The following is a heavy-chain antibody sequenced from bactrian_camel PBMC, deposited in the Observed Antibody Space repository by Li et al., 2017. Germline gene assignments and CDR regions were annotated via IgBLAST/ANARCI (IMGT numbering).Heavy chain of an antibody. CDR2: IDRRSGAT. CDR1: GNTGSLNS. Sequence: HVQLVESGGGSVQAGGSLRLSCAASGNTGSLNSMGWFRQAPGKEREGVAAIDRRSGATVVSDSVKGRFTISRDYAKNTLYLQMNSLKLDDTAMYFCATRSNGGYCQSWADYNYWGQGTQVTVS. D-gene: IGHD1*01. V-gene: IGHV3S54*01. CDR3: ATRSNGGYCQSWADYNY. J-gene: IGHJ4*01.